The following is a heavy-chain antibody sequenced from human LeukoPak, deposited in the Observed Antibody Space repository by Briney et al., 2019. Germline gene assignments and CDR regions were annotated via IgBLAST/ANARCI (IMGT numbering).Heavy chain of an antibody. CDR3: ASTEYSSRGFDY. Sequence: PSETLSLTCTVSGGSISSYYWSWIRQPPGKGLEWIGYIYYSGSTNYNPSLKSRVTISVDTSKNQFSLKRSSVTAADTAVYYCASTEYSSRGFDYWGQGTLVTVSS. CDR1: GGSISSYY. CDR2: IYYSGST. J-gene: IGHJ4*02. V-gene: IGHV4-59*01. D-gene: IGHD6-13*01.